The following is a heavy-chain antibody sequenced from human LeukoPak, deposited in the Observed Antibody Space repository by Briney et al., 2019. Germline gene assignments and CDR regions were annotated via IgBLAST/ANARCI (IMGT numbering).Heavy chain of an antibody. J-gene: IGHJ4*02. CDR2: IYYSGST. V-gene: IGHV4-59*08. D-gene: IGHD3-22*01. Sequence: SETLSLTCTVSGGSISSCYWSWIRQPPGKGLEWIGYIYYSGSTNYNPSLKSRVTISVDTSKNQFSLKLSSVTAADTAVYYCARSFVVDYYDSSGYSPMYYFDYWGQGTLVTVSS. CDR3: ARSFVVDYYDSSGYSPMYYFDY. CDR1: GGSISSCY.